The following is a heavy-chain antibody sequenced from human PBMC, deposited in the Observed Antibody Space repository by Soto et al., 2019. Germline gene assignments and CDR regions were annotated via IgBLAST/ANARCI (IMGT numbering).Heavy chain of an antibody. CDR3: ASSATGGGTTTNYSYYGMAV. V-gene: IGHV3-53*01. J-gene: IGHJ6*02. Sequence: GGSLRLSCAASGFTVSSNYMSWVRQAPGKGLEWVSVIYSGGSTYYADSVKGRFTISRDNSKNTLYLQMHSLRAEDTAVYYCASSATGGGTTTNYSYYGMAVWGQGTTVPVSS. CDR2: IYSGGST. CDR1: GFTVSSNY. D-gene: IGHD2-8*02.